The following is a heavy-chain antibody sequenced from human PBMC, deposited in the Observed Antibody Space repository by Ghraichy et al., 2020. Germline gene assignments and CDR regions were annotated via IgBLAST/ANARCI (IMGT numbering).Heavy chain of an antibody. CDR3: AKTGSGWFADY. J-gene: IGHJ4*02. CDR2: IRYDGINK. CDR1: GFTLSPYA. Sequence: GGSLRLSCAASGFTLSPYAMNWVRQAPGKGLEWVSIIRYDGINKYYADSVKGRFTISRDNSKNALYLQMNSLRAEDTAVYYCAKTGSGWFADYWGQGTLVTVSS. D-gene: IGHD6-19*01. V-gene: IGHV3-30*02.